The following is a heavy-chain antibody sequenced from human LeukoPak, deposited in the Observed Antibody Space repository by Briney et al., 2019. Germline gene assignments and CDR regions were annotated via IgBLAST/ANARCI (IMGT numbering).Heavy chain of an antibody. D-gene: IGHD3-10*02. CDR2: ISSSSSYI. Sequence: GSLRLSCAASGFTFSSYSMNWVRQAPGKGLEWVSSISSSSSYIYYADSVKGRFTISRDNTKNSLYLQMNSLRAEDTAVYYCAELGITMIGGVWGKGTTVTISS. CDR3: AELGITMIGGV. CDR1: GFTFSSYS. J-gene: IGHJ6*04. V-gene: IGHV3-21*01.